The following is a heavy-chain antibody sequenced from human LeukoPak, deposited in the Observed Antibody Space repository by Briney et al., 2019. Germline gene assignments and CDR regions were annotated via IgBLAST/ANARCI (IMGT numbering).Heavy chain of an antibody. V-gene: IGHV3-66*01. CDR3: ARDIEWEPLRV. D-gene: IGHD1-26*01. CDR2: IYSGGST. Sequence: TGGSLRLSCAASGFTVSSNYMSWVRQAPGKGLEWVSVIYSGGSTYYADSVKGRFTISRDNSKNTLYLQMNSLRAEDTAVYYCARDIEWEPLRVWGQGTMVTVSS. J-gene: IGHJ3*01. CDR1: GFTVSSNY.